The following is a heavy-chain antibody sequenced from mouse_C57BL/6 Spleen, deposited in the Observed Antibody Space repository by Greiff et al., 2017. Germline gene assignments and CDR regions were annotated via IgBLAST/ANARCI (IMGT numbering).Heavy chain of an antibody. D-gene: IGHD2-1*01. CDR1: GYTFTSYW. V-gene: IGHV1-69*01. J-gene: IGHJ2*01. CDR3: ARTDGNYLLYFDY. Sequence: QVQLQQPGAELVMPGASVKLSCKASGYTFTSYWMHWVTQRPGQGLEWIGAIDPSDSYTNYNQKFKGKSTLTVDKSSSTAYMQLSSLTSEDSAVYYCARTDGNYLLYFDYWGQGTTLTVSS. CDR2: IDPSDSYT.